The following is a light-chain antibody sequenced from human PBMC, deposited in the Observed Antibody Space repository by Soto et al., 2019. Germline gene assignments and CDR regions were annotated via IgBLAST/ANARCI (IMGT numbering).Light chain of an antibody. Sequence: EIVLTQSPGTLSLSPGEIATLSCRASQSVSNNYLAWYQQKPGQAPRLLIYGASNRATGIPDRFSGSGSGTVFTLTISRLEPEDFAVYYCQQYGSSGTFGQGTKVDIK. J-gene: IGKJ1*01. CDR1: QSVSNNY. CDR2: GAS. CDR3: QQYGSSGT. V-gene: IGKV3-20*01.